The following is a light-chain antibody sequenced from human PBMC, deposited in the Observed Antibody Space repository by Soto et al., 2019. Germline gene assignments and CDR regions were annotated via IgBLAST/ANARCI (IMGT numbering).Light chain of an antibody. J-gene: IGKJ4*01. CDR2: AAS. V-gene: IGKV1-39*01. CDR3: QQSISAPLT. CDR1: QSISNY. Sequence: DFQMTQSPSSLSASVGDRVTITCRASQSISNYLNWYQQKLGAAPKLLIYAASSLQSGVPSRFIGSGSGTDFTLTTSSLQPKESASYFCQQSISAPLTFGGGTKVEIK.